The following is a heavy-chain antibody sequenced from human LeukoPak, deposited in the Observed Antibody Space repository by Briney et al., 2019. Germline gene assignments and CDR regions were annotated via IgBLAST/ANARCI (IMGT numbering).Heavy chain of an antibody. CDR3: ARDIVVVPAAMPFYGMDV. J-gene: IGHJ6*04. CDR2: INAGNGNT. D-gene: IGHD2-2*01. CDR1: GYNFTSYA. Sequence: ASVKVSCKASGYNFTSYAMHWVRQAPGQRLEWMGWINAGNGNTKYSQKFQGRVTITRDTSASTAYMELSSLRSEDTAVYYCARDIVVVPAAMPFYGMDVWGKGTTVTVSS. V-gene: IGHV1-3*01.